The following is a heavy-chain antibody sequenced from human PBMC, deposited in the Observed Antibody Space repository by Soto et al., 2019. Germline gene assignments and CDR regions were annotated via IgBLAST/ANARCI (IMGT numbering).Heavy chain of an antibody. CDR3: AKGDGGAVAVGEFAY. CDR1: GFTFDDYA. Sequence: EVQLVESGGGLVQPGRSLRLSCAASGFTFDDYAMHWVRQAPGKGLEWVSGISWNSGSIGYADSVKGRFTISRDNAKNSLYLQMNSLRAEDTALYYCAKGDGGAVAVGEFAYWGQGTLVTVFS. V-gene: IGHV3-9*01. J-gene: IGHJ4*02. D-gene: IGHD6-19*01. CDR2: ISWNSGSI.